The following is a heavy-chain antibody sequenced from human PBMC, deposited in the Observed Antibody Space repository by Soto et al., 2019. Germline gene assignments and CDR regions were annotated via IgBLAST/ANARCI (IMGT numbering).Heavy chain of an antibody. CDR2: IKQDGSEK. V-gene: IGHV3-7*01. J-gene: IGHJ6*03. CDR1: GFPFSSYL. D-gene: IGHD2-2*01. Sequence: GGSLILSCAASGFPFSSYLMSWVRQAPGKGLEWVANIKQDGSEKYYVDSVKGRFTISRDNAKNSPYLQMNSLRAEDTAVYYCARDDCSSPSCYYYYYYRDVGGKGTTVTVSS. CDR3: ARDDCSSPSCYYYYYYRDV.